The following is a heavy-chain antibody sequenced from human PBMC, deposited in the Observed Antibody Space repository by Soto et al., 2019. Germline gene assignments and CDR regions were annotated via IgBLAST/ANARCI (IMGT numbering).Heavy chain of an antibody. CDR3: AKISYCTNGVCQNYFDY. CDR2: ISGSGGST. D-gene: IGHD2-8*01. V-gene: IGHV3-23*01. J-gene: IGHJ4*02. CDR1: GFTFSSYA. Sequence: LRLSCAASGFTFSSYAMSWVRQAPGKGLEWVSAISGSGGSTYYADSVKGRFTISRDNSKNTLYLQMNSLRAEDTAVYYCAKISYCTNGVCQNYFDYWGQGTLVTVSS.